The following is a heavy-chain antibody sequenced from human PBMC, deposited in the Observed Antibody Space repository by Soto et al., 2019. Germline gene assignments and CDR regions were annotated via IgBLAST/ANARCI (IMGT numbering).Heavy chain of an antibody. D-gene: IGHD6-6*01. J-gene: IGHJ5*02. Sequence: PSETLSLTCTVSGASVSSDSYLWGWIRQPPGKGLEWIGSASYTGTTYLAPSLKSRVTISVDTSKNQFSLKLSSVTAADTAVYYCARSIFPWGQGTLVTVPQ. V-gene: IGHV4-39*07. CDR2: ASYTGTT. CDR3: ARSIFP. CDR1: GASVSSDSYL.